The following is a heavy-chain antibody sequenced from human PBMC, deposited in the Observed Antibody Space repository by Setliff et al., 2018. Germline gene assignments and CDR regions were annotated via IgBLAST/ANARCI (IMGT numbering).Heavy chain of an antibody. CDR2: IYTDNGNT. J-gene: IGHJ4*02. CDR3: ARGSRGFDY. V-gene: IGHV1-3*04. Sequence: ASVKVSCKASGYTFSANAIHWVRQAPGQRLEWMGCIYTDNGNTKYSKNFQDRVAITRDTSASTAYMELSSLTSEDTAVYFCARGSRGFDYWGQGALVTVSS. CDR1: GYTFSANA.